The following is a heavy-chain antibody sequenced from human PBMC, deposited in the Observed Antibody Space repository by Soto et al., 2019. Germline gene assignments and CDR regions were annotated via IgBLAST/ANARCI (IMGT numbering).Heavy chain of an antibody. Sequence: PGGSLRLSCAASGFTFSSYAMSWVRQAPGKGLEWVSAISGSGVSTYYADSVKGRFTISRDNSKNTLYLQMNSLRAEDTAVYYCAKGAGFYPYYYGMDVWGQGTTVTVSS. D-gene: IGHD3-16*02. CDR2: ISGSGVST. J-gene: IGHJ6*02. CDR1: GFTFSSYA. CDR3: AKGAGFYPYYYGMDV. V-gene: IGHV3-23*01.